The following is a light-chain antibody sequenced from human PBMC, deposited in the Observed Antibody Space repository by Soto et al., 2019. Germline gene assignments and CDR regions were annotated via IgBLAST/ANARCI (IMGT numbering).Light chain of an antibody. CDR1: QSVRSD. Sequence: EIVLTQSPATLSLSPGERATLSCRASQSVRSDLAWYQQKPGQAPRLLIYGASNRATGIPARFSGSGSGTDFTLIISSLETEDFAVYFCQQRGNWPTVGPGTKVDIK. V-gene: IGKV3-11*01. CDR3: QQRGNWPT. CDR2: GAS. J-gene: IGKJ3*01.